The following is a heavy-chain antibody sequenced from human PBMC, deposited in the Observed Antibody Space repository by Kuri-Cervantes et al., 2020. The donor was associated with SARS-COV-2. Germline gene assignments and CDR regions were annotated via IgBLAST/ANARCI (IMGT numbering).Heavy chain of an antibody. CDR1: GGTFSSYA. V-gene: IGHV1-69*13. CDR2: IIPIFGTA. J-gene: IGHJ6*03. Sequence: SVKVSCKASGGTFSSYAISWVRQAPGQGLEWMGGIIPIFGTANYAQKFQGRVTITADESTSTAYMELSSLRSEDTAVYYCASCNIVATHGLHYYYYMDVWGKGTTVTVSS. CDR3: ASCNIVATHGLHYYYYMDV. D-gene: IGHD5-12*01.